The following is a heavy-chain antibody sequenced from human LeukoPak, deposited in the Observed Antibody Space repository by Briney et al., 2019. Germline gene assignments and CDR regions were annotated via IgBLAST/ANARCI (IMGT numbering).Heavy chain of an antibody. CDR2: IKQDGSEK. CDR3: ARATQGGYTYYFDY. J-gene: IGHJ4*02. Sequence: GGSLSLSFAASGFTFSSYWMSWVRQAPGKGLEWVANIKQDGSEKYYVDSVKGRFTISRDNAKNSLYLQMNSLRAEDTAVYYCARATQGGYTYYFDYWGQGTLVTVSS. CDR1: GFTFSSYW. D-gene: IGHD5-12*01. V-gene: IGHV3-7*01.